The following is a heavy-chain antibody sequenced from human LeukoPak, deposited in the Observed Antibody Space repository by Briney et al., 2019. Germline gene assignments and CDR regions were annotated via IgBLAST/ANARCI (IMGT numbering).Heavy chain of an antibody. J-gene: IGHJ3*02. CDR3: ARDRIRSCSSTSCSDAFDI. Sequence: GASVKVSCKASGYTFTGYYMHWVRQAPGQGLEWMGWINPNSGGTNYAQKFQGRVTMTRDTSISTAYMELSRLRSDDTAVYHCARDRIRSCSSTSCSDAFDIWGQGTMVTVSS. CDR1: GYTFTGYY. CDR2: INPNSGGT. D-gene: IGHD2-2*01. V-gene: IGHV1-2*02.